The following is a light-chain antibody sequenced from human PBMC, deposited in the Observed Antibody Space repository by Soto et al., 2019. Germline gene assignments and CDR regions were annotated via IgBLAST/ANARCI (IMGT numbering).Light chain of an antibody. Sequence: QSVLAQPPSVSGAPGQRVTISCTGSGSNIGAGYDVHWYQQLPGTAPKLLIFANIIRPSGVPDRFSGSKSGTSASLAITGLRAEDEADYYCQSYDSSPSGYVFGTGTKVTAL. CDR2: ANI. CDR1: GSNIGAGYD. V-gene: IGLV1-40*01. J-gene: IGLJ1*01. CDR3: QSYDSSPSGYV.